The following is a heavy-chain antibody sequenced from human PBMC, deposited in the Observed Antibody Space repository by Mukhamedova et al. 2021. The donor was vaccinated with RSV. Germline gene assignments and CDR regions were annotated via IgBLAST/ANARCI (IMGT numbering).Heavy chain of an antibody. Sequence: SGSTYYNPSLTSRVTISVDTSKNQFSLKLSSVTAADTAVYYCAISAGWSGSGYFDYWGQGTLVTVSS. V-gene: IGHV4-30-4*01. CDR2: SGST. CDR3: AISAGWSGSGYFDY. D-gene: IGHD2-15*01. J-gene: IGHJ4*02.